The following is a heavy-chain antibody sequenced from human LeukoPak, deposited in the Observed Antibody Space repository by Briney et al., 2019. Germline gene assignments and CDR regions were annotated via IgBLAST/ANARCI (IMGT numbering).Heavy chain of an antibody. J-gene: IGHJ3*02. CDR1: GGSISSYY. D-gene: IGHD3-10*01. CDR3: ARGGSGISNAFDI. V-gene: IGHV4-59*01. CDR2: IYCSGST. Sequence: SETLSLTCSVSGGSISSYYWNWIRQAPGKRLEWIGYIYCSGSTNYYPSLKSRVTISLDTSKNQFSLKLSSVTAADTAVYYCARGGSGISNAFDIWGQGTMVTVSS.